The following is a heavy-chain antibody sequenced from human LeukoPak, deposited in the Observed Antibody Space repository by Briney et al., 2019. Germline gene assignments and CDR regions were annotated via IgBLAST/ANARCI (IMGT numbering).Heavy chain of an antibody. V-gene: IGHV3-7*01. CDR1: GFTFSSYW. J-gene: IGHJ4*02. D-gene: IGHD6-19*01. Sequence: GGSLRLSCAASGFTFSSYWMSWVRQAPGKGLEWVANIKQDGTEKYYVDSVRGRFTISRDNAKNSLYLQVNSLRAEDTAVYYCATPSGYSSGWYPFDYWGQGTLVTVSS. CDR2: IKQDGTEK. CDR3: ATPSGYSSGWYPFDY.